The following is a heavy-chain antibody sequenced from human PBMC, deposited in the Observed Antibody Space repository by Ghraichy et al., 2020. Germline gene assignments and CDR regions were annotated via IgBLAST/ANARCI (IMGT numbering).Heavy chain of an antibody. J-gene: IGHJ4*02. CDR3: ARAVALSYGSGSYYSDV. Sequence: GGSLRLSCAASGFTFGNYKMSWVRQAPGKGLEWVSSITTGSSYVFYGDSVKGRFTTSRDNAKNSLFLQMNSLRAEDTAVYYCARAVALSYGSGSYYSDVWGQGTLVTVSS. CDR2: ITTGSSYV. V-gene: IGHV3-21*01. D-gene: IGHD3-10*01. CDR1: GFTFGNYK.